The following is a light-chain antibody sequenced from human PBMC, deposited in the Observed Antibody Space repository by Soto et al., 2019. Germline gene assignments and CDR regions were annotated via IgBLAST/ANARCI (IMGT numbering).Light chain of an antibody. CDR1: SSDVGKYDR. CDR3: SSYTSTSRYV. J-gene: IGLJ1*01. CDR2: EVT. Sequence: QSVVPQPLSVSGSPGQSVPISCTGTSSDVGKYDRVSWYQQPPGTAPKLIIYEVTNRPSGVPARFSGSKSGNTASLTISGLQAEDEADYYCSSYTSTSRYVFGAGTKVTVL. V-gene: IGLV2-18*02.